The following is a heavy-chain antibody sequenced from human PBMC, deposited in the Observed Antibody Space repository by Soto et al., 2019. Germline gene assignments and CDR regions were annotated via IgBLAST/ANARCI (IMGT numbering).Heavy chain of an antibody. J-gene: IGHJ4*02. V-gene: IGHV4-34*01. CDR1: GGSFSGYY. Sequence: SETLSLTCAVYGGSFSGYYWSWIRQPPGKGLEWIGEINHRGSTNYNPSLKSRVTISVDTPKNQFSLKLSSVTAADTAVYYCARLRWELPDYWGQGTLVTVSS. CDR3: ARLRWELPDY. D-gene: IGHD1-26*01. CDR2: INHRGST.